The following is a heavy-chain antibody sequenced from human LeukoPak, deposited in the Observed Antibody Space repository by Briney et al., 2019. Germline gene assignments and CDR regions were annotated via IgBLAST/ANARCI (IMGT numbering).Heavy chain of an antibody. D-gene: IGHD3-22*01. Sequence: ASVKVSCKASGYTFTSYDINWVRQATGQGLEWMGWMNPNSGNTGYAQKFQGRVTITRNTSISTAYMELSSLRSEDTAVYYCARGYYDSSVNQFDYWGQGTLVTVSS. J-gene: IGHJ4*02. V-gene: IGHV1-8*03. CDR1: GYTFTSYD. CDR3: ARGYYDSSVNQFDY. CDR2: MNPNSGNT.